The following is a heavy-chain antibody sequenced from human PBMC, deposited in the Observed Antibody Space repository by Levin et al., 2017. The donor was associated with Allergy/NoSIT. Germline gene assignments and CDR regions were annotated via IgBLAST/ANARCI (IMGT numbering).Heavy chain of an antibody. Sequence: ASVKVSCKASGYTFTSYAMHWVRQAPGQRLEWMGWINAGNGNTKYSQKFQGRVTITRDTSASTAYMELSSLRSEDTAVYYCARAQGGGSSWSWFDYWGQGTLVTVSS. V-gene: IGHV1-3*01. CDR1: GYTFTSYA. J-gene: IGHJ4*02. CDR3: ARAQGGGSSWSWFDY. D-gene: IGHD6-13*01. CDR2: INAGNGNT.